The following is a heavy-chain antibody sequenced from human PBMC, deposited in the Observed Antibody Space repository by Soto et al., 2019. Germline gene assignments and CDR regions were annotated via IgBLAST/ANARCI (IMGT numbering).Heavy chain of an antibody. Sequence: SETLSLTCTVSGGSISSGGYYWSWIRQHPGKGLEWIGYIYYSGSTYYNPSLKSRVTISVDTSKNQFSLKLSSVTAADTAVYYCASARVVPAATHFDYWGQGTLVTVSS. CDR3: ASARVVPAATHFDY. V-gene: IGHV4-31*03. CDR1: GGSISSGGYY. CDR2: IYYSGST. D-gene: IGHD2-2*01. J-gene: IGHJ4*02.